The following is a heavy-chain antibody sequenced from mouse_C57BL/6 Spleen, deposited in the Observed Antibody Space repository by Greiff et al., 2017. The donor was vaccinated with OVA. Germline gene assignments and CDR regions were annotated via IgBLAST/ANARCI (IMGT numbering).Heavy chain of an antibody. CDR1: GFTFNTSA. CDR2: ISSKSSNYAT. Sequence: EVQRVESGGGLVQPKGSLKLSCAASGFTFNTSAMHWVRQAPGKGLEWVARISSKSSNYATYYADSVKDRFTISRDDSQSMLYLQMNNLKTEDTAMYYCVREDYYAMDYWGQGTSVTVSS. V-gene: IGHV10-3*01. J-gene: IGHJ4*01. CDR3: VREDYYAMDY.